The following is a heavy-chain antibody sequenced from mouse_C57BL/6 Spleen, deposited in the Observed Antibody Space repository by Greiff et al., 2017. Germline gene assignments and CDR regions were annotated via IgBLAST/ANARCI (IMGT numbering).Heavy chain of an antibody. V-gene: IGHV1-61*01. CDR2: IYPSDSET. J-gene: IGHJ4*01. CDR1: GYTFTSYW. D-gene: IGHD1-1*02. CDR3: ARVGNYAMDY. Sequence: QVQLQQPGAELVRPGSSVTLSCKASGYTFTSYWMDWVKQRPGQGLEWIGNIYPSDSETHYNQKFKDKATLTVDKSSSTAYMQLSSLTSEDSAVYYCARVGNYAMDYWGQGTSVTVSS.